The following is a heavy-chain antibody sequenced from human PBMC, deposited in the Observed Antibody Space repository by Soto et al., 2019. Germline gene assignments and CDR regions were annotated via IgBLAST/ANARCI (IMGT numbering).Heavy chain of an antibody. J-gene: IGHJ6*02. CDR3: ARYEYGNSLYGVDV. V-gene: IGHV4-34*02. CDR1: GESFSGYY. D-gene: IGHD1-7*01. CDR2: VDHRGST. Sequence: QVHLQQRGAGLLKPSETLSLNCVVSGESFSGYYWSWSRHTPGMGLEWIGEVDHRGSTTYNPSLKNRASISIDSSKNLFSLELTSVTAADTALYFCARYEYGNSLYGVDVWGQGTRVTVSS.